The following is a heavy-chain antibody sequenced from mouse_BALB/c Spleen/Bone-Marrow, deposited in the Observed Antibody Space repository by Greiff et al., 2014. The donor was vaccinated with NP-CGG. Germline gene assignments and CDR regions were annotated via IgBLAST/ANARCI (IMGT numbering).Heavy chain of an antibody. CDR2: INPYNDGT. D-gene: IGHD2-4*01. Sequence: SGPELVKPGASVMMSCKASGYTFTSYVMHWVKQKPGQGLEWIGYINPYNDGTKYNEKFKGKATLTSDKSSSTAYMELSSLTSEDSAVYYCASRSTMISWFAYWGQGTLVTVSA. CDR3: ASRSTMISWFAY. V-gene: IGHV1-14*01. CDR1: GYTFTSYV. J-gene: IGHJ3*01.